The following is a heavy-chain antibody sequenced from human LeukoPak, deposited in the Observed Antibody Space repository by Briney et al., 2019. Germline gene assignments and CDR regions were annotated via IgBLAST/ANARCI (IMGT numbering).Heavy chain of an antibody. Sequence: GGSLRLSCAASGFTFSSYEMNWVRQAPGKGLEWVSNISSSGSTIYYADSVKGRFTISRDNAKNSLYLQMNSLRAEDTAVYYCARTVAGLPLDAFDIWGQGTMVTVSS. D-gene: IGHD6-19*01. V-gene: IGHV3-48*03. CDR3: ARTVAGLPLDAFDI. J-gene: IGHJ3*02. CDR2: ISSSGSTI. CDR1: GFTFSSYE.